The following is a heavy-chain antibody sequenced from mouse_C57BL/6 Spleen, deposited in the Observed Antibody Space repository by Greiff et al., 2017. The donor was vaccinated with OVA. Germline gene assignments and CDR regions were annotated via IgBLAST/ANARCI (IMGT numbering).Heavy chain of an antibody. Sequence: EVMLVESEGGLVQPGSSMKLSCTASGFTFSDYYMAWVRQVPEKGLEWVANINYDGSSTYYLDSLKSRFIISRDNAKNILYLQMSSLKSEDTATYYCAREEGDWYFDVWGTGTTVTVSS. V-gene: IGHV5-16*01. CDR2: INYDGSST. J-gene: IGHJ1*03. CDR3: AREEGDWYFDV. CDR1: GFTFSDYY.